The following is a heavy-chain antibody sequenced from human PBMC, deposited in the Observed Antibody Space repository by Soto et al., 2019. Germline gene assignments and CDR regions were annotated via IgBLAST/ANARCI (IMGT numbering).Heavy chain of an antibody. CDR2: INRDGSST. J-gene: IGHJ5*02. D-gene: IGHD2-8*01. CDR3: ATCMEINYKYTLKS. CDR1: GFTLSSYW. V-gene: IGHV3-74*01. Sequence: PGGSLRLSCAASGFTLSSYWMHWVRQAPGKGLVWVSRINRDGSSTNYADSVKGRFTISRDNAKNTMYLQMSSLGAEDTAVYYCATCMEINYKYTLKSWGQGTLVTVSS.